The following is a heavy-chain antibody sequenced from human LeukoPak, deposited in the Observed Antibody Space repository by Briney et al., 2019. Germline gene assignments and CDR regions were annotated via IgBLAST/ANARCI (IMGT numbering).Heavy chain of an antibody. CDR2: ISYDGSNK. J-gene: IGHJ4*02. V-gene: IGHV3-30-3*01. D-gene: IGHD3-10*01. CDR3: AREPPDAYGLDY. CDR1: GFTFSSYA. Sequence: GGSLRLSCAASGFTFSSYAMHCVRQAPGKGLEWVAAISYDGSNKYYADSVKGRFTISRDNSKNTLYLQMNSLRAEDTAVYYCAREPPDAYGLDYWGQGTLVTVSS.